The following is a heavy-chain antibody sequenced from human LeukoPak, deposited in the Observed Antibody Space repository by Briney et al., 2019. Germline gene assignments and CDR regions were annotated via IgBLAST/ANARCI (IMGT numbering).Heavy chain of an antibody. CDR2: IIPIFGTA. D-gene: IGHD2-2*01. J-gene: IGHJ3*02. Sequence: GASVKVSCKASGGTFSSCAISWVRQAPGQGLEWMGGIIPIFGTANYAQKFQGRVTITADESTSTAYMELSSLRSEDTAVYYCARAGGCSSTSCYYLNDAFDIWGQGTMVTVSS. CDR3: ARAGGCSSTSCYYLNDAFDI. CDR1: GGTFSSCA. V-gene: IGHV1-69*13.